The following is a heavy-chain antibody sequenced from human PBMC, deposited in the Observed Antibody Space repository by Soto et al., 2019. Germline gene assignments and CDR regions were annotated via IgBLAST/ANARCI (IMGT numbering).Heavy chain of an antibody. CDR1: GGSISSGDYY. V-gene: IGHV4-30-4*01. CDR3: ARAHDYYSYYGMDV. Sequence: SETLSLTCTVSGGSISSGDYYWSWIRQPPGKGLEWIGYIYYSGSTYYNPSLKSRVTISVDTSKNQFSLKLSSVTAADTAVYYCARAHDYYSYYGMDVWGQGTTVTVSS. CDR2: IYYSGST. J-gene: IGHJ6*02.